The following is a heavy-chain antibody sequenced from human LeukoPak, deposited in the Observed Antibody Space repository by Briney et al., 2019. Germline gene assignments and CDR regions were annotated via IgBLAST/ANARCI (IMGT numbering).Heavy chain of an antibody. CDR3: AREPTSTVTTFFDY. J-gene: IGHJ4*02. D-gene: IGHD4-17*01. V-gene: IGHV3-74*01. Sequence: SGGSLRLSCAASGFTFSSYWMHWVRQAPGKGLVWVSRINSDGGSTSYADSVKGRFTISRDNAKNTLYLQMNSLRAEDTAVYYCAREPTSTVTTFFDYWGQGTLVTVSS. CDR2: INSDGGST. CDR1: GFTFSSYW.